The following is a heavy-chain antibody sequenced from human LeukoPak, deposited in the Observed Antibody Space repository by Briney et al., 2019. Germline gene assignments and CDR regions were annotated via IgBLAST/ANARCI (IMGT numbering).Heavy chain of an antibody. CDR1: GYSFTSYW. J-gene: IGHJ4*02. CDR2: IYPGDSDT. V-gene: IGHV5-51*01. Sequence: GESLKISCKGSGYSFTSYWIGWVRQMPGKGLEWMGIIYPGDSDTRYSPSFQGQVTISADKSISTAYLQWSSLKASDTAMYYCARAALTYYYDSSGNHFDYWGQGTLVTVSS. D-gene: IGHD3-22*01. CDR3: ARAALTYYYDSSGNHFDY.